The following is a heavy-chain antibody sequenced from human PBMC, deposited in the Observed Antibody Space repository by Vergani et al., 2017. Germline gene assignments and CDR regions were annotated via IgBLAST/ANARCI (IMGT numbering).Heavy chain of an antibody. J-gene: IGHJ4*02. Sequence: QVQLQQWGATVLKPSETLSLTCAVYGVSFKTYFWNWFRQSPDKGLEWIGEVDHSDRPYYNPSLRGRVTISVDTSKNQISLRLHSVDVADSAIYYCARGRKHFFEAPYDVWGQGSPVTVSS. CDR2: VDHSDRP. CDR1: GVSFKTYF. D-gene: IGHD3-3*02. V-gene: IGHV4-34*02. CDR3: ARGRKHFFEAPYDV.